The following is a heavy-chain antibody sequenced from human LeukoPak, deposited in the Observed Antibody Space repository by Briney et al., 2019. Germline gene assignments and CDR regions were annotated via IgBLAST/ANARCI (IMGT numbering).Heavy chain of an antibody. CDR3: AKSQGSGYYNYFDY. CDR1: GFTFRSYT. J-gene: IGHJ4*02. D-gene: IGHD3-22*01. CDR2: FTASGGNT. V-gene: IGHV3-23*01. Sequence: GGSLRLSCAASGFTFRSYTMSWVRQAPGKGLEWVSVFTASGGNTYYADSVKGRFTISRDNSKNTLDLQMNSLRAEDTAVYYCAKSQGSGYYNYFDYWGQGTLVTVSS.